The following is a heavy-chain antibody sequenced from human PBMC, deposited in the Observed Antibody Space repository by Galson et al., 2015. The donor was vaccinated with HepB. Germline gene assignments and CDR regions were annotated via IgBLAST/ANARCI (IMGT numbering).Heavy chain of an antibody. Sequence: SVKVSCKASGYTFTSYGISWVRQAPGQGLEWMGWISAYNGNTNYAQKLQGRVTMTTDTSTSTAYMELRSLRSDDTAVYYCARVGRDDILTGPPGHYMDVWGKGTTVTVSS. D-gene: IGHD3-9*01. CDR1: GYTFTSYG. J-gene: IGHJ6*03. V-gene: IGHV1-18*01. CDR3: ARVGRDDILTGPPGHYMDV. CDR2: ISAYNGNT.